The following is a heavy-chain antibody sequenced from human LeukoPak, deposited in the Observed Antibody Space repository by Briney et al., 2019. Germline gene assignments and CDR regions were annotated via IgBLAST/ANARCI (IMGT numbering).Heavy chain of an antibody. D-gene: IGHD1-14*01. V-gene: IGHV1-2*02. J-gene: IGHJ6*03. CDR1: GYTFTDYY. CDR3: ARGLSNRYYYMDV. Sequence: ASVKVSCKASGYTFTDYYMHWVRQAPGQGLEWMGWINPNSGGTNYAQKFQDRVIMTRDTSISTAYMELNRLRSDDTAVHYCARGLSNRYYYMDVWGKGTTVTISS. CDR2: INPNSGGT.